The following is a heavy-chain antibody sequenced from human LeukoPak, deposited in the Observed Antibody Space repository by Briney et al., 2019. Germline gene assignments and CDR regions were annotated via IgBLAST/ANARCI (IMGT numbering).Heavy chain of an antibody. CDR2: ISGSGGST. J-gene: IGHJ4*02. CDR3: AKETYYDSSGYYPDY. V-gene: IGHV3-23*01. Sequence: GGSLRLSCAASGFTFSSYAMSWVRQAPGKGLEWVSAISGSGGSTYYADSVKGRFTISRDNSKNTPYLQINSLRAEDTAVYYCAKETYYDSSGYYPDYWGQGTLVTVSS. D-gene: IGHD3-22*01. CDR1: GFTFSSYA.